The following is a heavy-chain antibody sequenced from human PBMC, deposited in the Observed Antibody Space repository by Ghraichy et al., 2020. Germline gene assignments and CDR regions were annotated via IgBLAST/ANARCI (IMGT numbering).Heavy chain of an antibody. CDR1: GGSISSSSYY. Sequence: SETLSLTCTVSGGSISSSSYYWGWIRQPPGKGLEWIGSIYYSGSTYYNPSLKSRVTISVDTSKNQFSLKLSSVTAADTAVYYCASRTRSRKGMDVWGQGTTVTVSS. V-gene: IGHV4-39*07. J-gene: IGHJ6*02. D-gene: IGHD2-2*01. CDR3: ASRTRSRKGMDV. CDR2: IYYSGST.